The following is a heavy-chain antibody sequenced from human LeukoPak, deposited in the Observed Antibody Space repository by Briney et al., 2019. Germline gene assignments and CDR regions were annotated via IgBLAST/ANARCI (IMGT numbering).Heavy chain of an antibody. Sequence: GGSLRLSCAASGFTFSSYGMHWARQAPGKGLEWVAVISYDGSNKYYADSVKGRFTISRDNSKNTLYLQMNSLRAEDTAVYYCAKDFSGSSGCIDYWGQGTLVTVSS. CDR2: ISYDGSNK. D-gene: IGHD6-19*01. V-gene: IGHV3-30*18. CDR1: GFTFSSYG. CDR3: AKDFSGSSGCIDY. J-gene: IGHJ4*02.